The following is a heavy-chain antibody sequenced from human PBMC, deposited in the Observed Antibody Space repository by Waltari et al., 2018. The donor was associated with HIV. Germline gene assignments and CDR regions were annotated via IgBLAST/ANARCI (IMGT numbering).Heavy chain of an antibody. Sequence: QVHLVQSGAEVKRPGASVKVSCKTSGYTFASYDVHWVRQATGQGLEWMGWMNPNSGNTGYAQRVQGRVTMTRNTSISTAYMELSSLRSGDTAVYYCARARSGWYAPHMDVWGQGTPVTVSS. J-gene: IGHJ6*02. D-gene: IGHD6-19*01. CDR1: GYTFASYD. CDR2: MNPNSGNT. V-gene: IGHV1-8*01. CDR3: ARARSGWYAPHMDV.